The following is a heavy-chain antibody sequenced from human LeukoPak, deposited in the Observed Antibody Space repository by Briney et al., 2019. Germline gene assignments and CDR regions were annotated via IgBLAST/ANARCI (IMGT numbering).Heavy chain of an antibody. Sequence: GASVKVSCKASGGTFSSYAISWVRQAPGQGLEWMGGIIPIFGTANYAQKFQGRVTITADKSTSTAYMELSSLRPEDTAVYYCARGVEYSSGWYYFDYWGQGTLVTVSS. J-gene: IGHJ4*02. CDR2: IIPIFGTA. CDR3: ARGVEYSSGWYYFDY. V-gene: IGHV1-69*06. D-gene: IGHD6-19*01. CDR1: GGTFSSYA.